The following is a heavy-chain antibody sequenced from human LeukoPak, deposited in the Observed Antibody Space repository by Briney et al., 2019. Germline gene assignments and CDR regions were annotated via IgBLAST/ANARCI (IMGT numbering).Heavy chain of an antibody. J-gene: IGHJ6*02. CDR3: ARDSYSSGWYGHYYYYYGMDV. D-gene: IGHD6-19*01. CDR2: IKQDGSEK. Sequence: GGSLRLSCAASGFTFSSYWMSWVRQAPGKGLEWVANIKQDGSEKYYVDSVKGRFTISRDNAKNSLYLQMNSLRAEDTAVYYCARDSYSSGWYGHYYYYYGMDVWGQGTTVTVSS. CDR1: GFTFSSYW. V-gene: IGHV3-7*03.